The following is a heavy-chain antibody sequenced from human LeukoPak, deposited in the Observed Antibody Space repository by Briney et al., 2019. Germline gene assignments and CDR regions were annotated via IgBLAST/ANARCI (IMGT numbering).Heavy chain of an antibody. J-gene: IGHJ3*02. Sequence: GGSLRLSCAASGVTLSDHHMDWVRQAPGKGLVWVGRTRNKARGYTTEYAASVKGRFTISRDDSKTLVYLQMKSLKTEDTAVYFCARDGGEGDNSAFDIWGQGTVVTVSS. CDR3: ARDGGEGDNSAFDI. V-gene: IGHV3-72*01. CDR2: TRNKARGYTT. D-gene: IGHD3-16*01. CDR1: GVTLSDHH.